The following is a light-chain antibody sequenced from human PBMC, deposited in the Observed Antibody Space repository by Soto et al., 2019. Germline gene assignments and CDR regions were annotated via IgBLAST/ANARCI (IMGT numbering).Light chain of an antibody. J-gene: IGKJ1*01. Sequence: EIVLTQSPGTLSLSPGERATLSCRASQSVSSSYLAWYQQKPGQAPRLLIYGASTRATGIPARFSGSGSGTEFILTISSLQSEDFEIYYCQQYNNWPITFGQGTKVDIK. CDR1: QSVSSSY. CDR3: QQYNNWPIT. CDR2: GAS. V-gene: IGKV3-15*01.